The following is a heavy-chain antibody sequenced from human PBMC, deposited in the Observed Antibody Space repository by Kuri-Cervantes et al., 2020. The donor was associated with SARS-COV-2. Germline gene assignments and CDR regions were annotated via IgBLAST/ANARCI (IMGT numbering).Heavy chain of an antibody. CDR2: INPDGSYT. J-gene: IGHJ4*02. D-gene: IGHD1-1*01. CDR1: GFSFSTYW. V-gene: IGHV3-74*01. Sequence: GGSLRLSCAAPGFSFSTYWMTWVRQVPGQGLEWVSRINPDGSYTNNADSVKGRFTLSRDNAKNMLFLQMNSLRAEDTAVYYCVRDGDHWNFDYWGQGTLVTVSS. CDR3: VRDGDHWNFDY.